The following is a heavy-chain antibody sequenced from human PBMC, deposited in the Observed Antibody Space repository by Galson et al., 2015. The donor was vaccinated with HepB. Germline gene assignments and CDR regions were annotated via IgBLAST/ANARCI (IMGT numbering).Heavy chain of an antibody. J-gene: IGHJ4*02. V-gene: IGHV3-48*01. CDR1: GFTFSSYS. CDR2: ISSSSTI. Sequence: SLRLSCAASGFTFSSYSMNWVRQAPGKGLEWVSYISSSSTIYYADSVKGRFTISRDNAKNSLYLQMNSLRAEDTAVYYCARDDSEYSSGWDWGQGTLVTVSS. CDR3: ARDDSEYSSGWD. D-gene: IGHD6-19*01.